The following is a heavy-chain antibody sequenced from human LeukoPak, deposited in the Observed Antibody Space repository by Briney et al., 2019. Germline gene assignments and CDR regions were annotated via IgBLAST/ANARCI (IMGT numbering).Heavy chain of an antibody. J-gene: IGHJ4*02. V-gene: IGHV1-46*01. Sequence: GASVKLSCKTSGSTFTTYYIHWVRQPPGQGLEWLGIINPSSGTTTYAQKFQGRVTMTRDTSTSTVYMELNTLRSEDTAVYYCARGSNYYYDVTADYPRYWGQGTLVTVSS. D-gene: IGHD3-22*01. CDR2: INPSSGTT. CDR3: ARGSNYYYDVTADYPRY. CDR1: GSTFTTYY.